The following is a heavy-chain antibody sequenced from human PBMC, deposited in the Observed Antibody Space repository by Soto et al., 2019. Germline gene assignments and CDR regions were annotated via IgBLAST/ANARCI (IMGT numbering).Heavy chain of an antibody. Sequence: KGLEWVAVIWYDGSNKFYADSVKGRFTISRDNSKNRLYLPMNNLRAEDTAVYYCARDYARELAVVTIKLTYCASGMDVWGQGTMVSVSS. J-gene: IGHJ6*02. D-gene: IGHD3-9*01. CDR3: ARDYARELAVVTIKLTYCASGMDV. V-gene: IGHV3-33*01. CDR2: IWYDGSNK.